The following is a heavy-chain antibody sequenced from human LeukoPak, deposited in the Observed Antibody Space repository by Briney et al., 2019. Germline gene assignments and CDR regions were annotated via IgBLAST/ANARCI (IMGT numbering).Heavy chain of an antibody. CDR3: ARPIRTQWQYDAFDI. J-gene: IGHJ3*02. V-gene: IGHV3-30-3*01. D-gene: IGHD6-19*01. Sequence: GGSLRLSCAASGFTFSSYAMHWVRQAPGKGLEWVAVISYDGSNKYYADSVKGQFTISRDNSKNTLYLQMNSLRAEDTAVYYCARPIRTQWQYDAFDIWGQGTMVTVSS. CDR2: ISYDGSNK. CDR1: GFTFSSYA.